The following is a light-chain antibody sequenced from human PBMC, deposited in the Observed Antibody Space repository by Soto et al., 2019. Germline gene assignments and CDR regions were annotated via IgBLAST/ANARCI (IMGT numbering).Light chain of an antibody. V-gene: IGKV3D-20*01. CDR1: QRVSGGF. CDR3: QQYGSSAS. CDR2: DTS. Sequence: DIVLTQSPATLSLSPGERATLYCRASQRVSGGFLAWYQQKPGLPNRLILYDTSFPATGIPDSFSGSASATDFPLTISRLDHEDFAVYYCQQYGSSASFGQGTKVDIK. J-gene: IGKJ1*01.